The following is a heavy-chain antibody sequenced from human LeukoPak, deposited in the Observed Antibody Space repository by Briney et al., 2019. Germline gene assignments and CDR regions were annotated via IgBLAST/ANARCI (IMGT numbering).Heavy chain of an antibody. D-gene: IGHD2/OR15-2a*01. CDR1: GFSLSTTALR. J-gene: IGHJ4*02. CDR3: AHRNPQSMAYYFDY. V-gene: IGHV2-5*08. CDR2: VIWDDDK. Sequence: SRPTLVNPTQTLTLTCTFSGFSLSTTALRVSWIRQPPGKTLKWLALVIWDDDKRYSPSLKSRLTITKDTSKNQVVLAMSNMDPVDTATYYCAHRNPQSMAYYFDYWGQGTLVTVSS.